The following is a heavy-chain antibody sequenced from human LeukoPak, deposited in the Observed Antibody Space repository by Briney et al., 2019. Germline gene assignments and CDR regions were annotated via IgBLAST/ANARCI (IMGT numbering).Heavy chain of an antibody. CDR1: GFSFEDYG. Sequence: GGSLRLSCAVTGFSFEDYGMHWVRQPPGKGLEWVSSINYNGGSTEYADSVKGRFTISRANAKNSLFLQLNSLRPEDSALYYCARHMVPTNTFLLYGLDVWGQGTTVTVSS. CDR2: INYNGGST. CDR3: ARHMVPTNTFLLYGLDV. V-gene: IGHV3-20*04. J-gene: IGHJ6*02. D-gene: IGHD3-10*01.